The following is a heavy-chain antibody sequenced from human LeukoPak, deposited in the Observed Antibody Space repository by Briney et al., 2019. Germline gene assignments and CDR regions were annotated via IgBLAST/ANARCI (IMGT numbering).Heavy chain of an antibody. J-gene: IGHJ4*02. Sequence: GASVKVSCKASGGTFSSYAISWVRQAPGQGLEWMGGIIPIFGTANYAQKFQGRVTITADKSTSTAYMELSSLTSEDTAVYYCATDPVGYCSSDSCYSVDYWGQGSLVTVSS. CDR2: IIPIFGTA. V-gene: IGHV1-69*06. D-gene: IGHD2-15*01. CDR3: ATDPVGYCSSDSCYSVDY. CDR1: GGTFSSYA.